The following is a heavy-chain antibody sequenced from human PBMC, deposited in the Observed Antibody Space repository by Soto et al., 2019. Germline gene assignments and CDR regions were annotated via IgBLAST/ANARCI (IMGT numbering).Heavy chain of an antibody. V-gene: IGHV1-58*01. CDR2: IVGGSGNT. D-gene: IGHD1-26*01. Sequence: MQLVQSGPEVKKPGTSVKVSCKASGFTFSTSAVQWVRQARGQRPEWMGWIVGGSGNTNYAQNSQERGIITRAMSTRTVYMELRSLRSDDTAVYFCAARRSGLYAMDVWGQGTTVTVSS. CDR3: AARRSGLYAMDV. J-gene: IGHJ6*02. CDR1: GFTFSTSA.